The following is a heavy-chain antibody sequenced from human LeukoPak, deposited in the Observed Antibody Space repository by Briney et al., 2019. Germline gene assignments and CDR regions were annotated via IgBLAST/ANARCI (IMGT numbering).Heavy chain of an antibody. CDR1: GGSISSYY. CDR2: IYYSGST. V-gene: IGHV4-59*01. J-gene: IGHJ6*04. CDR3: ARVSGSGSYSRKHYYYYGMDV. D-gene: IGHD3-10*01. Sequence: SETLSLTRTVSGGSISSYYWSWIRQPPGKGLEWIGYIYYSGSTNYNPSLKSRVTISVDTSKNQFSLKLSSVTAADTAVYYCARVSGSGSYSRKHYYYYGMDVWGKGTTVTVSS.